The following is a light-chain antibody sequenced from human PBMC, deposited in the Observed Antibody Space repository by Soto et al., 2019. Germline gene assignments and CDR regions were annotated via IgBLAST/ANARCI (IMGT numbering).Light chain of an antibody. V-gene: IGLV1-51*01. CDR2: DSN. Sequence: HSVLTQPPSVSAAPGQKVTISCSGRSSNIGNNYVSWYQQLPGTAPKLLIYDSNKRPSGIPDRFSGSKSGTSATLGITGLQTGDEADYYCGTWDSSLSAVVFGGGTKLTVL. J-gene: IGLJ2*01. CDR1: SSNIGNNY. CDR3: GTWDSSLSAVV.